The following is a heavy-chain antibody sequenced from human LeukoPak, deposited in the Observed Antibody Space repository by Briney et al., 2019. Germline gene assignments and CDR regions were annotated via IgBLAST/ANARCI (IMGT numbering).Heavy chain of an antibody. Sequence: SETLSLTCTVSGGSISTSNHYWGWIRQPPGKGLEWIGTIHYSGSTYYNPSLKSRVTISVDTSKNQFSLKLSSVTAADTAVYYCARDTTGWGYYYMDVWGKGTTVTVSS. CDR1: GGSISTSNHY. J-gene: IGHJ6*03. D-gene: IGHD1-14*01. CDR3: ARDTTGWGYYYMDV. V-gene: IGHV4-39*07. CDR2: IHYSGST.